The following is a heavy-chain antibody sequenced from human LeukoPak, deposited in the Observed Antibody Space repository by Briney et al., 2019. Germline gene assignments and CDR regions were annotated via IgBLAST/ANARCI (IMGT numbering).Heavy chain of an antibody. CDR1: GGSFSGYY. D-gene: IGHD5-24*01. Sequence: SETLSLTCAVYGGSFSGYYWSWIRQPPGKGLEWIGYIYYSGSTNYNPSLKSRVTISVDTSKNQFSLKLSSVTAADTAVYYCARHAGWLPYFDYWGQGTLVTVSS. V-gene: IGHV4-59*08. CDR3: ARHAGWLPYFDY. J-gene: IGHJ4*02. CDR2: IYYSGST.